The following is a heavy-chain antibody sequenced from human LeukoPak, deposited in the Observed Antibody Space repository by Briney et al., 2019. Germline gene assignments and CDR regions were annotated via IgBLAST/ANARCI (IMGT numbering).Heavy chain of an antibody. CDR3: ARLFGSGSYWLDS. D-gene: IGHD3-10*01. V-gene: IGHV3-21*01. J-gene: IGHJ4*02. CDR1: GFTFSAYS. Sequence: GGSLRLSCAASGFTFSAYSMNWVRQAPGKGLEWVSSINIDSRYIYYADSVKGRFTNSRDNAKNSLYLQMNSLRAEDTAVYYCARLFGSGSYWLDSWGQGTPVTVSS. CDR2: INIDSRYI.